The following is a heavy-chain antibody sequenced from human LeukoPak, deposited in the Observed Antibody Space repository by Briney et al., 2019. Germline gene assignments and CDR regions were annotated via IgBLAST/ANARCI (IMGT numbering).Heavy chain of an antibody. CDR2: IYHSGST. Sequence: PSETLSLTCTVSGYSISSGYYWGWIRQPPGKGLEWIGSIYHSGSTYYNPSLKSRVTISVDTSKNQFSLKLSSVTAADTAVYYCARQRYSILTGYPYYFDYWGQGTLVTVSS. D-gene: IGHD3-9*01. CDR1: GYSISSGYY. J-gene: IGHJ4*02. V-gene: IGHV4-38-2*02. CDR3: ARQRYSILTGYPYYFDY.